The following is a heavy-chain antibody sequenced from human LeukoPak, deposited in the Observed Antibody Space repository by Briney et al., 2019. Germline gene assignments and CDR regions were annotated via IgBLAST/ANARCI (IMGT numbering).Heavy chain of an antibody. Sequence: GTSLRLSCAASGFTFSSYAMSWVRQAPGKGLEWVSLISGSGGTIYYADSVKGRFTISRDNAKNSLYLQMNSLRAEDTTVYYCARLENDFWSGYLVDYWGQGTLVTVSS. CDR1: GFTFSSYA. CDR2: ISGSGGTI. V-gene: IGHV3-48*01. CDR3: ARLENDFWSGYLVDY. D-gene: IGHD3-3*01. J-gene: IGHJ4*02.